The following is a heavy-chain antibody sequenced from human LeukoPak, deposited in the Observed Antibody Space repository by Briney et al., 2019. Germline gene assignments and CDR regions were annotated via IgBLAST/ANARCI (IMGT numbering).Heavy chain of an antibody. CDR1: GGTFSSYA. J-gene: IGHJ4*02. D-gene: IGHD6-19*01. V-gene: IGHV1-69*06. CDR2: IIPIFGTA. CDR3: AKTVSSGWYSPYFDY. Sequence: SVKVSCKASGGTFSSYAISWVRQSPGQGLEWMGGIIPIFGTANYAQKFQGRVTITADKSTSTAYMELSSLRSEDTAVYYCAKTVSSGWYSPYFDYWGQGTLVTVSS.